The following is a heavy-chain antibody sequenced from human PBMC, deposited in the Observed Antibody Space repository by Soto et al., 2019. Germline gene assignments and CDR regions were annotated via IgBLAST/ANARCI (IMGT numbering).Heavy chain of an antibody. D-gene: IGHD3-22*01. V-gene: IGHV6-1*01. CDR3: ARGGNYYDSSGYYSVVDY. CDR2: TYYRSKWYN. CDR1: GDSVSSNSAA. J-gene: IGHJ4*02. Sequence: PSQTLSLTCAISGDSVSSNSAAWNRIRQSPSRGLEWLGRTYYRSKWYNDYAVSVKSRITINPDTSKNQFSLQLNSVTPEDTAVYYCARGGNYYDSSGYYSVVDYWGQGTLVTVSS.